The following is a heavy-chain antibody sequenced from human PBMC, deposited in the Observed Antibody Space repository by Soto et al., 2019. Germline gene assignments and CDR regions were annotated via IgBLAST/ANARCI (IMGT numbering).Heavy chain of an antibody. CDR2: IYHSGST. V-gene: IGHV4-30-2*01. D-gene: IGHD6-13*01. CDR1: GGSIISGGYS. Sequence: SETLSLTCAVSGGSIISGGYSFIWIRQPPGKGLEWIGYIYHSGSTYYNPSLKSRVTISVDRSKNQFSLKLSSVTAADTAVYYCARGVAAAGTFFDYWGQGTLVTVSS. J-gene: IGHJ4*02. CDR3: ARGVAAAGTFFDY.